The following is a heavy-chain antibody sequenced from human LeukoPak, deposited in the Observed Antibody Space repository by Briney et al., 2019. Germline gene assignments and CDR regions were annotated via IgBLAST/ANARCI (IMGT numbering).Heavy chain of an antibody. CDR3: ARGYDFGSGYYPGY. CDR1: GGSISSGSYY. CDR2: IYTSGST. D-gene: IGHD3-3*01. Sequence: SQTLSLTCTVSGGSISSGSYYWSWIRQPAGKGLEWIGRIYTSGSTNYNPSLKSRVTISVDTSKNQFSLKLSSVTAADTAVYYCARGYDFGSGYYPGYWGQGTLVTVSS. V-gene: IGHV4-61*02. J-gene: IGHJ4*02.